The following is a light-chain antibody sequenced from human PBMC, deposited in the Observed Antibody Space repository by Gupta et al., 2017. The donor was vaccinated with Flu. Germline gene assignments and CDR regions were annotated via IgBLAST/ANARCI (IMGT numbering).Light chain of an antibody. Sequence: NVLTPSPGTLSLSPGERATLSCRASHSISSNYLAWYQQRPGQSPRLLLFGASDRATGIPDRFRGSGSGKNFTLTSSGRENEDFAVYYGQQDSISQTFGQGTKVEIK. J-gene: IGKJ1*01. CDR3: QQDSISQT. V-gene: IGKV3-20*01. CDR1: HSISSNY. CDR2: GAS.